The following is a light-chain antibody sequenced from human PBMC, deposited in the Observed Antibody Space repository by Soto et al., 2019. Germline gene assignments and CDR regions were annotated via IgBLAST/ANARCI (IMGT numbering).Light chain of an antibody. CDR2: KDS. CDR3: YSAADNNPWV. CDR1: VLAKKY. V-gene: IGLV3-27*01. Sequence: YELTQPSSVSVSPGQTARITCSGDVLAKKYARWFQQKPGQAPVLVIYKDSERPSGIPERFSGSSSGTTVTLTISGAQVEDEADYYCYSAADNNPWVFGGGTKLTVL. J-gene: IGLJ3*02.